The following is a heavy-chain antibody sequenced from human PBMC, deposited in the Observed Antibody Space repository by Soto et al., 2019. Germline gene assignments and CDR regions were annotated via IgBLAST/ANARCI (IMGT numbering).Heavy chain of an antibody. CDR3: HARGPLPTAGNGEYYYYGMDV. V-gene: IGHV4-59*08. CDR1: GVSMISYY. Sequence: PSETLSLTCTVSGVSMISYYWSWIRQPPGRGLEWIGFIYYAGSTKYNPSLNSRVTISVDTSKNQFSLTVTSVTAADTAVYYCHARGPLPTAGNGEYYYYGMDVWGQGTTVTVSS. D-gene: IGHD1-26*01. J-gene: IGHJ6*02. CDR2: IYYAGST.